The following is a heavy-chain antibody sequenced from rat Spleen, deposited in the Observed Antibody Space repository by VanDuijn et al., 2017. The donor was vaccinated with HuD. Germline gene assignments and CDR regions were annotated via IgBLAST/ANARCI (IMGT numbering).Heavy chain of an antibody. Sequence: EVQLVETGGGLVQPGRSLKLSCVASGFTFSSYWMYWIRQAPGKGLEWVSSISTDGGNTYYPDSVKGRFTISRDDAKSFLYLQMDSLRSEDTATYYCARPGTTHVFDYWGQGVMVTVSS. CDR1: GFTFSSYW. CDR3: ARPGTTHVFDY. CDR2: ISTDGGNT. J-gene: IGHJ2*01. V-gene: IGHV5-58*01. D-gene: IGHD1-4*01.